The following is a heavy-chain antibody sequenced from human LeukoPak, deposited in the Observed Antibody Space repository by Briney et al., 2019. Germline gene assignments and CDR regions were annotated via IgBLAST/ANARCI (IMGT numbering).Heavy chain of an antibody. D-gene: IGHD3-16*02. CDR3: ARHYRATSSSLNWFDP. J-gene: IGHJ5*02. CDR1: GYSFSNYW. CDR2: IYPGDSDT. V-gene: IGHV5-51*01. Sequence: GESLKISCKGSGYSFSNYWIGWVRQMPGKGLEWMGSIYPGDSDTRYSPSFQGQVTISADKSISTAYLQWSSLKASDTAIFYCARHYRATSSSLNWFDPWGQGTLVTVSS.